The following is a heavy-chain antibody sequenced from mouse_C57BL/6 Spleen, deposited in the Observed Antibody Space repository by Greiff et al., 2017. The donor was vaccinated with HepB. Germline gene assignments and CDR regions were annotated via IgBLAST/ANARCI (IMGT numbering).Heavy chain of an antibody. D-gene: IGHD2-4*01. CDR2: ISSGGSYT. CDR3: ARQDDYDVFYAMDY. V-gene: IGHV5-6*01. CDR1: GFTFSSYG. J-gene: IGHJ4*01. Sequence: EVKLMESGGDLVKPGGSLKLSCAASGFTFSSYGMSWVRQTPDKRLEWVATISSGGSYTYSPDSVKGRFTISRDNAKNTLYLQMSSLKSEDTAMYYCARQDDYDVFYAMDYWGQGTSVTVSS.